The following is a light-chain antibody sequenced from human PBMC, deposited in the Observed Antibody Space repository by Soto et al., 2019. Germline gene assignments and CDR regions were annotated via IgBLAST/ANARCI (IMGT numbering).Light chain of an antibody. CDR3: QQSYNTVWT. V-gene: IGKV1-39*01. J-gene: IGKJ1*01. Sequence: DIQMTQSPSSLSASVGDRVTITCRASQSISSYLNWYQQKPGKAPKLLIYAASSLQSGVPSRFSGSGSGTDFTLTISSLQPEDFATYYCQQSYNTVWTFGQGTRWIS. CDR2: AAS. CDR1: QSISSY.